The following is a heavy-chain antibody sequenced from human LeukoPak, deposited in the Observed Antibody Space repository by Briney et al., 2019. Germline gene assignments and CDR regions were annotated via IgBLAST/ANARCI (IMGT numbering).Heavy chain of an antibody. D-gene: IGHD6-19*01. CDR2: IYYSGST. CDR1: GGSISSGDYY. CDR3: AREVAVAGTDYYGMDV. V-gene: IGHV4-30-4*01. Sequence: PSETLSLTCTVSGGSISSGDYYWSWIRQPPGKGLEWIGYIYYSGSTYYNPSLKSRVTISVDTSKNQFSLKLSSVTAADTAVYYCAREVAVAGTDYYGMDVWGQGTTVTVSS. J-gene: IGHJ6*02.